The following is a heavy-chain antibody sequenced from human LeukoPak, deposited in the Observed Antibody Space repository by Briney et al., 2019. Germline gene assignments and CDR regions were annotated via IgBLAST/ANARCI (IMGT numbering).Heavy chain of an antibody. CDR3: ARVYSSGWSESFDY. Sequence: SETLSLTCTVSGGSISSYYWSWIRQPPGKGLEWIGYIYYSGSTNYNPSLKSRVTISVDTPKNQFSLKLSSVTAADTAVYYCARVYSSGWSESFDYWGQGTLVTVSS. J-gene: IGHJ4*02. CDR2: IYYSGST. D-gene: IGHD6-19*01. CDR1: GGSISSYY. V-gene: IGHV4-59*01.